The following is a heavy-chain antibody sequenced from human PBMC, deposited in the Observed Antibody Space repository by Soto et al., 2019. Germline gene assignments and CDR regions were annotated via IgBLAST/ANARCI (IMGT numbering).Heavy chain of an antibody. CDR3: ARDTSGWSLNGLDV. CDR1: GSAITRYY. Sequence: QVDLXXSGAEVKKPXXXXTISXKAXGSAITRYYIHWVRQAPGRGLEWMGIINPGGGSASYAQKFQDRVTIDKDTSTGTVYMDLRSLRTEDTAVYYCARDTSGWSLNGLDVWGQGTTVNVSS. D-gene: IGHD6-19*01. J-gene: IGHJ6*02. CDR2: INPGGGSA. V-gene: IGHV1-46*01.